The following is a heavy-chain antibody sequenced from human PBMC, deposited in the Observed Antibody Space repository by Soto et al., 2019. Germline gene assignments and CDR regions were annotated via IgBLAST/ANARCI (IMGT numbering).Heavy chain of an antibody. Sequence: PSETLSLTCTVSGGSISSGGYYWSWIRQHPGKGLEWIGYIYYSGSTYYNPSLKSRVTISVDTPKNQFSLKLSSVTAADTAVYYCARVRYCSGGSCYPRFDPWGQGTLVTVSS. J-gene: IGHJ5*02. V-gene: IGHV4-31*03. CDR3: ARVRYCSGGSCYPRFDP. D-gene: IGHD2-15*01. CDR1: GGSISSGGYY. CDR2: IYYSGST.